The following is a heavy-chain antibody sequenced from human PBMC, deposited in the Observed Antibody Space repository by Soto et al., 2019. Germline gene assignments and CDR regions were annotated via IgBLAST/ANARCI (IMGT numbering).Heavy chain of an antibody. V-gene: IGHV4-39*01. Sequence: SETLSLTCAVSGGSISSSSYYWGWIRQHPGKGQEWIGTFYYSGSTYYNPSLKSRVTISVDTSKNQFSLKLSSVTAADTAVYYCARHLTYCSAGSCYSDFPYYGMDVWGQGTTVTVSS. J-gene: IGHJ6*02. CDR3: ARHLTYCSAGSCYSDFPYYGMDV. CDR1: GGSISSSSYY. D-gene: IGHD2-15*01. CDR2: FYYSGST.